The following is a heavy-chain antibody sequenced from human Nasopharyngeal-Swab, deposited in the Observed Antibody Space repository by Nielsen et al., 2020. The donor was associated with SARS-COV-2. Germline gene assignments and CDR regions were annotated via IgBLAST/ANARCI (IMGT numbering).Heavy chain of an antibody. CDR1: GFTFSSHA. CDR2: ISYDGSNK. D-gene: IGHD3-10*01. CDR3: ARDRDYGSGSYFYYYGMDV. J-gene: IGHJ6*02. V-gene: IGHV3-30-3*01. Sequence: SLKISCSASGFTFSSHAMHWVRPAPGKLLEWVAVISYDGSNKYYANHVKGRFTISRDNSKNTLYLQMNSLRAEETAVYYCARDRDYGSGSYFYYYGMDVWGQGTTVTVSS.